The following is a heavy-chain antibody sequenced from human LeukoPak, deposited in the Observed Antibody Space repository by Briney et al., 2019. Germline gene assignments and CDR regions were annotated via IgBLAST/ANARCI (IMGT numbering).Heavy chain of an antibody. CDR1: GFTFSSFA. Sequence: PGWSLRLSCAASGFTFSSFAMHWVRQAPGKGLEYVSAISTSGGTTFSANSVKDRFTISRDNSKNTLYLHMGSLRPEDMAVYYCARANQFSGSGTYYNDFWGQGTLVTVSS. CDR3: ARANQFSGSGTYYNDF. D-gene: IGHD3-10*01. V-gene: IGHV3-64*01. CDR2: ISTSGGTT. J-gene: IGHJ4*02.